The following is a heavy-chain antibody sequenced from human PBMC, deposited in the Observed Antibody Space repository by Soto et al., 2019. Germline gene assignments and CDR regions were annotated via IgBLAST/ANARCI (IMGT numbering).Heavy chain of an antibody. CDR3: ARLNTENYTVDN. V-gene: IGHV4-39*01. CDR1: GDSISSRSHY. J-gene: IGHJ4*02. D-gene: IGHD5-18*01. CDR2: VYYSGST. Sequence: QLQLQESGPGLVKPSETLSLTCTVSGDSISSRSHYWGWILRPPGKGLEWIGSVYYSGSTKYNSSLKTRVTIPVTTSKNQFSLKLASVTAADTAVYFCARLNTENYTVDNWGQGTLVFVSS.